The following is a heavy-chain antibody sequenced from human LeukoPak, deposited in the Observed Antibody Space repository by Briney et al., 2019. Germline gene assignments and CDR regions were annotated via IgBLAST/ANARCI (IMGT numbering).Heavy chain of an antibody. J-gene: IGHJ4*02. CDR2: INSDGSST. Sequence: GGSLRLSFAASGLTFSSYWMHWVRTAQGKGLLWVSRINSDGSSTSYADSVKGRFAISRDNAKNTLYLQMNSLRAEDTAAYYCTRAPTEEYDSSGYFHYWGQGTLVTVSS. CDR1: GLTFSSYW. CDR3: TRAPTEEYDSSGYFHY. V-gene: IGHV3-74*01. D-gene: IGHD3-22*01.